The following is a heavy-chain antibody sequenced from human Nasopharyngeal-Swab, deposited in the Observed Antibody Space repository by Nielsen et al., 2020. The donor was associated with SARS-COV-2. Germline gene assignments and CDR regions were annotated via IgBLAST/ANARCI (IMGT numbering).Heavy chain of an antibody. CDR2: IKQDGSEK. V-gene: IGHV3-7*01. CDR3: ARDFLTGSTTSPLHY. D-gene: IGHD7-27*01. Sequence: VRQAPGKGLKWVANIKQDGSEKYYVDSVKGRFTISRDNARKSLYLRMNSLRAEDTAVYYCARDFLTGSTTSPLHYWGQGTLVTVSS. J-gene: IGHJ4*02.